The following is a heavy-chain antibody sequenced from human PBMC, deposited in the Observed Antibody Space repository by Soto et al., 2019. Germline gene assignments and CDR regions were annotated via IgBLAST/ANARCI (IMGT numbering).Heavy chain of an antibody. V-gene: IGHV3-48*03. Sequence: GGSLRLSCAASGFTFSSYEMNWVRQAPGKGLEWVAYISSSGTILYGDSVKGRFTISRDNADNSLYLQMNSLTAEDTAVYYCTKEKSVMYSGYDAFDIWGRGTMVTVSS. D-gene: IGHD5-12*01. CDR2: ISSSGTI. CDR1: GFTFSSYE. CDR3: TKEKSVMYSGYDAFDI. J-gene: IGHJ3*02.